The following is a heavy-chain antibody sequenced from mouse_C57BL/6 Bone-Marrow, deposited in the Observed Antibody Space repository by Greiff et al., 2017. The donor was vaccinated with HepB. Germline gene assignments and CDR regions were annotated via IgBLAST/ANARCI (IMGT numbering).Heavy chain of an antibody. CDR1: GFTFSDYG. V-gene: IGHV5-17*01. Sequence: EVQVVESGGGLVKPGGSLKLSCAASGFTFSDYGMHWVRQAPEKGLEWVAYISSGSSTIYYADTVKGRFTISRDNAKNTLFLQMTSLRSEDTAMYYCARGHYGSSYFDYWGQGTTLTVSS. CDR3: ARGHYGSSYFDY. CDR2: ISSGSSTI. J-gene: IGHJ2*01. D-gene: IGHD1-1*01.